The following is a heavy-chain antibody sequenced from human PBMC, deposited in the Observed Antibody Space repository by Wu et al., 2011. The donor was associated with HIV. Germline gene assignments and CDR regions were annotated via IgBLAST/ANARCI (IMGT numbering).Heavy chain of an antibody. CDR2: ISAYNGDT. Sequence: QVQLVQSGAEVKRPGASVKVSCQASGYTFINYGISWVRQAPGQGLEWMGWISAYNGDTNYAQKLQGRVTMTIDTSTSTAYMELRSLRSDDTAVYYCVRGSTYYDFWSGYYTPYYMDVWGKGTTVTVSS. D-gene: IGHD3-3*01. CDR1: GYTFINYG. CDR3: VRGSTYYDFWSGYYTPYYMDV. J-gene: IGHJ6*04. V-gene: IGHV1-18*01.